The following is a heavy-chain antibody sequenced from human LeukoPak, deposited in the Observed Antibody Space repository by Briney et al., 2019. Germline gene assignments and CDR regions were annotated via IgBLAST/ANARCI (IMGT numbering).Heavy chain of an antibody. V-gene: IGHV3-9*03. CDR2: ISWNSGSI. D-gene: IGHD6-6*01. J-gene: IGHJ4*02. Sequence: SLRLSCAASGFTFDDYAMHWLRQAPGKGLGLVSGISWNSGSIGYADSVKGRFTISRDNAKNSLYLQMNSLRAEDMALYYCAKDIHRGSSSFLDYWGQGTLVTVSS. CDR3: AKDIHRGSSSFLDY. CDR1: GFTFDDYA.